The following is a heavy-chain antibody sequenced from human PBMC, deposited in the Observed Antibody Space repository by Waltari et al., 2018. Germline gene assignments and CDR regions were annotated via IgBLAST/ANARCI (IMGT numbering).Heavy chain of an antibody. J-gene: IGHJ5*02. D-gene: IGHD3-3*01. Sequence: QVQLQESGPGLVKPSQTLSLTCTVSGGSISSGSYYWSWIRQPAGKGLEWIGRIYTSGSTNYNPSLKSRVTISVDTSKNQFSLKLSSVTAADTAVYYCARAPRSFGVVTYNWFDPWGQGTLVTVSS. V-gene: IGHV4-61*02. CDR1: GGSISSGSYY. CDR3: ARAPRSFGVVTYNWFDP. CDR2: IYTSGST.